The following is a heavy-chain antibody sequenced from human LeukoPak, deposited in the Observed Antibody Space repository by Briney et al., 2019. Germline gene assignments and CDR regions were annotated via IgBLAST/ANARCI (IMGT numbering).Heavy chain of an antibody. D-gene: IGHD2-2*01. CDR2: ISAYNGNT. CDR3: ARERAGDCSSTSCYYWFDP. CDR1: GYTFTSYG. Sequence: GASVKVSCKASGYTFTSYGISWVRQAPGQGLEWMGWISAYNGNTNYAQKLQGRVTMTTDTSTSTAYMELRSLRSDDTAVYYCARERAGDCSSTSCYYWFDPWGQGTLVTVSS. V-gene: IGHV1-18*01. J-gene: IGHJ5*02.